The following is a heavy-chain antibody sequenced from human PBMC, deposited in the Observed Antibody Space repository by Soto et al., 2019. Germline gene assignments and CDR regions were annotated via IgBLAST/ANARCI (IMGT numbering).Heavy chain of an antibody. Sequence: QVQLPHWGAGLLKPSETLSLTCAVYGGSCSGYYWSWIRQPPGKGLEWIGEISHSGSTTYNPSLKIRFTISVDTSKHQFSLKLSSVTAADTAVYYCARVPHDYDHYYMDVWGKGTTVTVSS. V-gene: IGHV4-34*01. CDR2: ISHSGST. CDR1: GGSCSGYY. D-gene: IGHD3-22*01. CDR3: ARVPHDYDHYYMDV. J-gene: IGHJ6*03.